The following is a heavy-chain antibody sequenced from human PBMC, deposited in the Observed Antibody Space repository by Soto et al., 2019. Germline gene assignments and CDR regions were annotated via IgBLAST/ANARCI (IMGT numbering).Heavy chain of an antibody. CDR2: ISGSGGST. CDR1: GFTFTSSA. J-gene: IGHJ4*02. Sequence: EVQLLESGGGLVQPGGSLRLSCAASGFTFTSSAMSWVRQAPGKGLEWVSAISGSGGSTYYADSLKGRFIISRDNSKNTLYLQMNSLRAEDAAVYYCAKEGSRITIFGVAPTDYWGQGTLVTVSS. D-gene: IGHD3-3*01. V-gene: IGHV3-23*01. CDR3: AKEGSRITIFGVAPTDY.